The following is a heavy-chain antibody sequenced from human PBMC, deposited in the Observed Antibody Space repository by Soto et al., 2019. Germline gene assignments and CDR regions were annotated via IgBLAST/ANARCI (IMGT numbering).Heavy chain of an antibody. CDR1: GYSFTSYW. Sequence: PGESLKISCKASGYSFTSYWISWVRQMPGTGLEWMGRIDPSDSYTNYSPSFQGHVTISADKSISTAYLQWSSLKASDTAMYYCARGTSYGYYYYYGMDVWGQGTTVTVS. CDR2: IDPSDSYT. J-gene: IGHJ6*02. D-gene: IGHD5-18*01. V-gene: IGHV5-10-1*01. CDR3: ARGTSYGYYYYYGMDV.